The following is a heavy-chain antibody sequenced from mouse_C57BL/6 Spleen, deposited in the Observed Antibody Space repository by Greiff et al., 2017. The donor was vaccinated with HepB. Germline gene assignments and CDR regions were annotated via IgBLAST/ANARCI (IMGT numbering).Heavy chain of an antibody. Sequence: LQESGPELVKPGASVKISCKASGYAFSSSWMNWVKQRPGKGLEWIGRIYPGDGDTNYNGKFKGKATLTADKSSSTAYMQLSSLTSEDSAVYFCARSDYGRMDYWGQGTSVTVSS. CDR2: IYPGDGDT. D-gene: IGHD2-4*01. CDR3: ARSDYGRMDY. CDR1: GYAFSSSW. J-gene: IGHJ4*01. V-gene: IGHV1-82*01.